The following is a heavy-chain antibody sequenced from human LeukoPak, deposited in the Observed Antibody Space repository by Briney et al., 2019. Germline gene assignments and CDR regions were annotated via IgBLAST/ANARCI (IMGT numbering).Heavy chain of an antibody. CDR1: GFTVSSNY. CDR3: ARDMTTVTKGDY. Sequence: PGGSLRLSCAASGFTVSSNYMSWVRQAPGKGLEWVSVIYSGGSTYYADSVKGRFTISRDNSKNTLYLQLNSLRAEDTAVYYCARDMTTVTKGDYWGQGTLVTVSS. D-gene: IGHD4-17*01. CDR2: IYSGGST. J-gene: IGHJ4*02. V-gene: IGHV3-66*01.